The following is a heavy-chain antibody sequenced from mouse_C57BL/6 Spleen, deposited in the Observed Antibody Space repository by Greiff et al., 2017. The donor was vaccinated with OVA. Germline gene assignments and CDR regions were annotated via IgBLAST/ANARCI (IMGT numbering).Heavy chain of an antibody. J-gene: IGHJ4*01. D-gene: IGHD2-13*01. V-gene: IGHV1-55*01. CDR3: ASYGDFYSAMDY. CDR2: IYPRTGST. Sequence: VQLQQPGAELVKPGALVKMSCKASGYTFTSYWLTWVKQRPGQGLEWIGDIYPRTGSTNYNEKFKSKATLTVDTSSSTAYLQLSSRTSEDSAVYYCASYGDFYSAMDYWGQGTSVTVSS. CDR1: GYTFTSYW.